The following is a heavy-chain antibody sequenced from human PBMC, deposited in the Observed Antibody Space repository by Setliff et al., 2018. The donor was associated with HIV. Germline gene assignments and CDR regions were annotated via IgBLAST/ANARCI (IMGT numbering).Heavy chain of an antibody. CDR2: IFYTGTT. J-gene: IGHJ6*04. CDR1: GGSISTHY. CDR3: ARVLLLTNAVYGVVSNQFDP. V-gene: IGHV4-59*11. D-gene: IGHD3-3*01. Sequence: SETLSLTCTVSGGSISTHYWTWTRQPPGKGLEWIGYIFYTGTTNYNPSLRSRVTMSVDTSKNQFSLKLSSVTAADTAVYYCARVLLLTNAVYGVVSNQFDPWGKGTTVTVSS.